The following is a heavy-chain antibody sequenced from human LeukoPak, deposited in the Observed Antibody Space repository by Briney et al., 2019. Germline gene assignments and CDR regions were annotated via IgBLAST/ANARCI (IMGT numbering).Heavy chain of an antibody. J-gene: IGHJ4*02. CDR2: IYYSGST. CDR3: AGKTYYYDSSGQGLDY. V-gene: IGHV4-39*01. CDR1: GGSISSSGYY. D-gene: IGHD3-22*01. Sequence: SETLSLTCTVSGGSISSSGYYWGWIRQPPGKGLEWIGSIYYSGSTYYNPSLKSRVTISVDTSKNQFSLKLSSVTAADTAVYYCAGKTYYYDSSGQGLDYWGQGTLVTVSS.